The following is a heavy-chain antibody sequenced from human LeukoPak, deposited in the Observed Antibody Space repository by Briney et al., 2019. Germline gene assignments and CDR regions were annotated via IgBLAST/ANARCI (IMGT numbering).Heavy chain of an antibody. CDR1: GLTFDDYG. V-gene: IGHV3-20*04. Sequence: GGSLRLSCAASGLTFDDYGMTWVRQAPGKGLEGVSDINWNGGSIGYADSVKGRFTVSRDNAKNFLYLQMNSLRAEDTALYYCAREKYDSSGYYTDSYYFDYWGQGTLVTVSS. D-gene: IGHD3-22*01. CDR2: INWNGGSI. CDR3: AREKYDSSGYYTDSYYFDY. J-gene: IGHJ4*02.